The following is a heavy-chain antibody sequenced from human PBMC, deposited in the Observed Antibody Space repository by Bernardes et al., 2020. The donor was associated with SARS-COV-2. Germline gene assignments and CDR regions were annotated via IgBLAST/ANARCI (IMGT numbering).Heavy chain of an antibody. J-gene: IGHJ4*02. CDR3: ARTFYYDRGGDSLFDL. CDR2: ISPKSGAT. V-gene: IGHV1-2*02. CDR1: GYTFSAYY. Sequence: AAPKDYCTASGYTFSAYYIHWLRQAPGQGLEWMGWISPKSGATNHAQKFQGRVTLTRDTSISTDYMELSSLRSDDTAVYYCARTFYYDRGGDSLFDLWGQGTPVTVSS. D-gene: IGHD2-21*01.